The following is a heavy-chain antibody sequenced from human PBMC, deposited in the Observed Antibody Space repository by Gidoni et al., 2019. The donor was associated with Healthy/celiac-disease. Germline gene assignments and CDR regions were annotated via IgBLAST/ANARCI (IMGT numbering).Heavy chain of an antibody. V-gene: IGHV1-69*01. D-gene: IGHD2-15*01. CDR2: IIPIFGTA. CDR3: AREECSGGSCYTGAFDI. J-gene: IGHJ3*02. CDR1: GGTFSSYA. Sequence: QVQLVQSGAEVKKPGSSVKVSCKASGGTFSSYAISWVRQAPGQGLEWMGGIIPIFGTANYAQKFQGRVTITADESTSTAYMELSSLRSEDTAVYYCAREECSGGSCYTGAFDIWGQGTMVTVSS.